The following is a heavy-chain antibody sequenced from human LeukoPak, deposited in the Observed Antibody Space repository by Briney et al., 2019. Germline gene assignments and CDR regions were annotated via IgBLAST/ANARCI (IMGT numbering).Heavy chain of an antibody. Sequence: PGGSLRLSCAASGFTLSNYAMHWVRQAPGKGLEWVTVISTDGKDKKYADSVKGRFAISRDNSKNTLYLQMNSLRAEDTAVYYCANERWYDYWGQGTLVTVSS. CDR1: GFTLSNYA. CDR2: ISTDGKDK. J-gene: IGHJ4*02. CDR3: ANERWYDY. D-gene: IGHD6-13*01. V-gene: IGHV3-33*05.